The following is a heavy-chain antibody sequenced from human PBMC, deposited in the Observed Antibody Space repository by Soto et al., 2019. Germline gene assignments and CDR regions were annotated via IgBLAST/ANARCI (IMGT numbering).Heavy chain of an antibody. Sequence: EMQLLESGGGLVQPGASLRLSFSASGFTFSNYAMSWARQAPGKGLEWVSTISGSGVRTYYADSVKDRFTISRDNSKNTLDLQMNSLRAEDTAIYYCAKDHAREQFVRGENWFDSWGQGTLVTVSS. D-gene: IGHD6-6*01. CDR3: AKDHAREQFVRGENWFDS. CDR1: GFTFSNYA. V-gene: IGHV3-23*01. J-gene: IGHJ5*01. CDR2: ISGSGVRT.